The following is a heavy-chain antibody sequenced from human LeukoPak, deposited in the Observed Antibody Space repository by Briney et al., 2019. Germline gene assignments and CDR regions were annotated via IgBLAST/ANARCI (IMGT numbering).Heavy chain of an antibody. Sequence: ASVKVSCKASGYTFSSYAISWVRQAPGQGLEWMGGIIPIFGTANYAQKFQGRVTITADESTSTAYMELSSLRSEDTAVYYCARDHDETDFWSGYHTIYFDYWGQGTLVTVSS. V-gene: IGHV1-69*13. CDR2: IIPIFGTA. J-gene: IGHJ4*02. CDR1: GYTFSSYA. D-gene: IGHD3-3*01. CDR3: ARDHDETDFWSGYHTIYFDY.